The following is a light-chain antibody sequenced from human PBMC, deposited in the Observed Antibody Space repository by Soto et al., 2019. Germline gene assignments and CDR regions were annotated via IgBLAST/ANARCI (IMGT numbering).Light chain of an antibody. Sequence: EIVMTQSPATLSVSPGEGATLSCRASQSVGSSLAWYQQKPGQPPRILIYGAFTRVTGIPARFSGTGSVTEFTLTISSLQSEDCAVYYCQQYINWPVYTFGQGTKLEIK. CDR3: QQYINWPVYT. CDR2: GAF. J-gene: IGKJ2*01. CDR1: QSVGSS. V-gene: IGKV3-15*01.